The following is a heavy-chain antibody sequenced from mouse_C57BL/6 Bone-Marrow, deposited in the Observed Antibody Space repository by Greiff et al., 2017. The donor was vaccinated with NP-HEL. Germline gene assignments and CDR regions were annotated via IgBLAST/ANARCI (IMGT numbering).Heavy chain of an antibody. CDR2: IYPGSGST. CDR3: ARCLYYYGSGYFDY. CDR1: GYTFTSYW. J-gene: IGHJ2*01. Sequence: VKLQQSGAELVKPGASVKMSCKASGYTFTSYWITWVKQRPGQGLEWIGDIYPGSGSTNYNEKFKSKATLTVDTSSSTAYMQLGSLTSEDSAVYYCARCLYYYGSGYFDYWGQGTTLTVSS. D-gene: IGHD1-1*01. V-gene: IGHV1-55*01.